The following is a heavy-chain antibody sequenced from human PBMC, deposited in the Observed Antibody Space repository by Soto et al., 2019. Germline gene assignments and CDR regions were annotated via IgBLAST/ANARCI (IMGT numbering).Heavy chain of an antibody. CDR3: ASQIGSGWFL. J-gene: IGHJ4*02. CDR2: ISYDGSDK. V-gene: IGHV3-30-3*01. CDR1: GFTFSSYA. D-gene: IGHD6-19*01. Sequence: PGGSVRLSXAASGFTFSSYAMHRVRQAPGKGLEWVAVISYDGSDKYYADSVKGRFTISRDNSKNTLYLQMNSLRAEDTAVYYCASQIGSGWFLWGQGTLVTVSS.